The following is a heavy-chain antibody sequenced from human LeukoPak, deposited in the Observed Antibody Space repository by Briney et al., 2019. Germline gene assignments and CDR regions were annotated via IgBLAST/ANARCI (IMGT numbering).Heavy chain of an antibody. D-gene: IGHD3-10*01. Sequence: GESLKISCQGSGYSITSYWIGWVRQLPGKGLEWMGIIYPGDSDTRYSPSFQGQVTISADKSISTAYLQWSSLKASDTAMYYCATRGPPDAFDIWGQGTMVTVSS. CDR1: GYSITSYW. CDR2: IYPGDSDT. V-gene: IGHV5-51*01. CDR3: ATRGPPDAFDI. J-gene: IGHJ3*02.